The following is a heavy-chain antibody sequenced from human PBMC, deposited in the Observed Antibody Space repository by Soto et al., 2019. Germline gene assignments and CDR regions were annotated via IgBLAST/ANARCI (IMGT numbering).Heavy chain of an antibody. V-gene: IGHV4-30-2*01. J-gene: IGHJ3*02. CDR3: AKEGDYSAYDI. CDR1: GGSISSGGYS. CDR2: IYHTGSS. Sequence: PSETLSLTCTVSGGSISSGGYSWGWIRQPPGKGLEWIGYIYHTGSSYYSPSLKNRVTISVDKSKNHFSLELTSVTAADTAVYFCAKEGDYSAYDIWGQGAMVTVSS. D-gene: IGHD4-17*01.